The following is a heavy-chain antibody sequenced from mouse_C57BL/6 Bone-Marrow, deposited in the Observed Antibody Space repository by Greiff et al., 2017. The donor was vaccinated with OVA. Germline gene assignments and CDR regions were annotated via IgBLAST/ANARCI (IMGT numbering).Heavy chain of an antibody. D-gene: IGHD4-1*01. CDR1: GYTFTSYW. Sequence: QVQLQQPGAELVMPGASVKLSCKASGYTFTSYWMHWVKQRPGQGLEWIGEIDPSDSYTNYNQKFKGKSTLTIDKSSSTAYMQLSSLTSEDSAVYYCARWGLNWGYFDYWGQGTTLTVSS. V-gene: IGHV1-69*01. CDR2: IDPSDSYT. J-gene: IGHJ2*01. CDR3: ARWGLNWGYFDY.